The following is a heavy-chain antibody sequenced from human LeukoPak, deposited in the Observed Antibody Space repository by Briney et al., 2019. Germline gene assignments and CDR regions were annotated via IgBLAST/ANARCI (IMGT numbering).Heavy chain of an antibody. CDR2: INPSGGST. J-gene: IGHJ4*02. CDR3: ASQLHSSGYYYGY. CDR1: GYTFTSYY. V-gene: IGHV1-46*01. Sequence: ASVTVSCKASGYTFTSYYIHWVRQAPGQGLEWMGIINPSGGSTSYAQKFQGRVTMTRDTSTSTVYMELSSLRSEDAAVYYCASQLHSSGYYYGYWGQGTLVTVSS. D-gene: IGHD3-22*01.